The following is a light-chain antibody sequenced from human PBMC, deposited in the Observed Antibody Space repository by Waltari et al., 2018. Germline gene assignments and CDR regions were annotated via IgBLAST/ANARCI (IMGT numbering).Light chain of an antibody. J-gene: IGKJ1*01. CDR2: DTS. Sequence: EIMMTQSPDTLSVSPGDRATLSCMASRSVGSNLAWYQMKPGQAPRLLIFDTSTRATGIPGRFSGSGSGTDFTLTISSLQSEDFAIYYCQQYNEWFPWTFGQGTKVEVK. CDR1: RSVGSN. CDR3: QQYNEWFPWT. V-gene: IGKV3-15*01.